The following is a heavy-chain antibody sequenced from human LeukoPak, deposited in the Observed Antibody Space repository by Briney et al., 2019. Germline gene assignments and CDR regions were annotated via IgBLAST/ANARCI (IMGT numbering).Heavy chain of an antibody. Sequence: GGSLRLSCAASGFTFSSYSMNWVRQAPGKGLEWVSYISSSSSTIYYADSVKGRFTISRDNAKNSLYLQMNSLRAEDTAVYYCARDRSDYGDSDDYWGQGTLVTVSS. D-gene: IGHD4-17*01. CDR1: GFTFSSYS. J-gene: IGHJ4*02. CDR3: ARDRSDYGDSDDY. CDR2: ISSSSSTI. V-gene: IGHV3-48*01.